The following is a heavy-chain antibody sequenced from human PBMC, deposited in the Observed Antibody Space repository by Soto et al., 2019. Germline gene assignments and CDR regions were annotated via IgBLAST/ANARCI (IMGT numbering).Heavy chain of an antibody. J-gene: IGHJ3*02. Sequence: QVQLQESGPGLVKPSQTLSLTCTVSGGSISSGGYYWSWIRQHPGKGLEWIGYIYYSGSTYYNTSLKSRFTISVDTSKNQFSLKLSSVTAADTAVYYCARDRGWLLLGNLAFDIWGQGTMVTVSS. CDR1: GGSISSGGYY. CDR2: IYYSGST. V-gene: IGHV4-31*03. CDR3: ARDRGWLLLGNLAFDI. D-gene: IGHD3-22*01.